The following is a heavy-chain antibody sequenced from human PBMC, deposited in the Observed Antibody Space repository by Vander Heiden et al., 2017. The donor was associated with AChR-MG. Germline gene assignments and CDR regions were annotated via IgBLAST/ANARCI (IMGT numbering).Heavy chain of an antibody. CDR3: TKDLVEYSSSSGALDI. J-gene: IGHJ3*02. Sequence: QVQLVESGGGVVQPGRSLRLSCAASGFPFSSYGMHWVPPAPGKGLEWVAVISYDGSNKYYADSVKGRITISRDNSKNTLYLQMNSLRAEDTAVYYCTKDLVEYSSSSGALDIWGQGTMVTVSS. CDR1: GFPFSSYG. V-gene: IGHV3-30*18. D-gene: IGHD6-6*01. CDR2: ISYDGSNK.